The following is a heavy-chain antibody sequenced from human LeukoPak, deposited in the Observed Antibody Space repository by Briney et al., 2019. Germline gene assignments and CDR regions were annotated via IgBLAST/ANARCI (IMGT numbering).Heavy chain of an antibody. V-gene: IGHV4-39*07. CDR3: ARGRARLLWFGEQPKHYFDY. Sequence: PSETLSLTCTVSGGSISSSSYYWGWIRQPPGKGLEWIGSIYYSGSTYYNPSLKSRVTISVDTSKNQFSLKLSSVTAADTAVYYCARGRARLLWFGEQPKHYFDYWGQGTLVTVSS. CDR1: GGSISSSSYY. CDR2: IYYSGST. J-gene: IGHJ4*02. D-gene: IGHD3-10*01.